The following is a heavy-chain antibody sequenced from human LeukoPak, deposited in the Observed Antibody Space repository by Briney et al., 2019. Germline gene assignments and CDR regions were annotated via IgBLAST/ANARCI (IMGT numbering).Heavy chain of an antibody. D-gene: IGHD2-15*01. J-gene: IGHJ4*02. Sequence: GGSLRLSCAASGFTFSSFGMHWVRQAPGKGLEWVAVIWYDGSNKYYADSVKGRFTIPRDNSKNTLYLQMNSLRAEDTAVYYCARELPPVVTYYFDYWGQGTLVTVSS. V-gene: IGHV3-33*01. CDR1: GFTFSSFG. CDR2: IWYDGSNK. CDR3: ARELPPVVTYYFDY.